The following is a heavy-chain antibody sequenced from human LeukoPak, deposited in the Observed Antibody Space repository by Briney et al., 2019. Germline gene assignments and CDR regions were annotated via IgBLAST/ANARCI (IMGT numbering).Heavy chain of an antibody. V-gene: IGHV3-74*01. J-gene: IGHJ4*02. CDR1: GFRFNTYW. Sequence: PGGSLRLSCAASGFRFNTYWMHWVRQAPGKGLVWVSRINPDGRSTDYANSVKGRFTISRDNAKNTLYLQMNSLRPEDTALYYCVRDLRTDYAFDSWGQGTLVTVSS. CDR3: VRDLRTDYAFDS. CDR2: INPDGRST. D-gene: IGHD4/OR15-4a*01.